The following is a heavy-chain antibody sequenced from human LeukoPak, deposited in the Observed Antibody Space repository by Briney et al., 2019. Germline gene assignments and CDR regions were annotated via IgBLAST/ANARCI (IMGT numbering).Heavy chain of an antibody. CDR1: GYPLSSYG. D-gene: IGHD3-10*01. J-gene: IGHJ5*02. Sequence: PGGSLRLSCAAPGYPLSSYGMHWVRQARGWGLEYVSVMSSNGGSTYYANSVQGRFTSSSDNSKTTLYLHMGSLRVEDMAVYYCARGSRGRSLDWFDPWGRGTLVTVSS. CDR2: MSSNGGST. CDR3: ARGSRGRSLDWFDP. V-gene: IGHV3-64*01.